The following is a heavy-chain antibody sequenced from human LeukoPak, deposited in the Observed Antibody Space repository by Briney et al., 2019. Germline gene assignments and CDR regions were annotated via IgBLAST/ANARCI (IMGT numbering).Heavy chain of an antibody. V-gene: IGHV3-30*18. CDR3: AKDPVWGTYRLSYYFDY. Sequence: GGSLRLSCAASGFTFSSYGMHWVRRAPGKGLEWVAVISYDGSNKYYADSVKGRFTISRDNSKNTLFLQMNSLRAEDTAVYYCAKDPVWGTYRLSYYFDYWGQGTLVTVSS. CDR2: ISYDGSNK. J-gene: IGHJ4*02. CDR1: GFTFSSYG. D-gene: IGHD3-16*02.